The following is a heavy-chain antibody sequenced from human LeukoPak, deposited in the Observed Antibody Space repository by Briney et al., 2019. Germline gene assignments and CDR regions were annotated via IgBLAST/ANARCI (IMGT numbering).Heavy chain of an antibody. D-gene: IGHD6-19*01. CDR3: ARGWLVPDF. J-gene: IGHJ4*02. CDR1: GFTLGRYC. V-gene: IGHV3-7*01. Sequence: GGSLRLSCAASGFTLGRYCMSWVREAPGKGLEWVANIKQEGSESYYVDSVKRRYTISRDNAKNSLYLQMNSLRAEDTAVYYCARGWLVPDFWGQGTLVTVSS. CDR2: IKQEGSES.